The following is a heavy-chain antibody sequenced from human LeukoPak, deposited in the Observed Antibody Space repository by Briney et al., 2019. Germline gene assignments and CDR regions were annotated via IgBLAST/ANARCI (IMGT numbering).Heavy chain of an antibody. CDR3: ARLPYGRDVEMATLS. CDR2: XXSNSSYI. CDR1: GLTFSCYS. V-gene: IGHV3-21*01. D-gene: IGHD5-24*01. J-gene: IGHJ5*02. Sequence: GGSLRLACSVSGLTFSCYSIDSVRQAPGRGXXXXXXXXSNSSYIYYAXXXKGRFLMSXDNYSNSRNEHIESLRAEDTAVYYCARLPYGRDVEMATLSWGEGGLVTLSS.